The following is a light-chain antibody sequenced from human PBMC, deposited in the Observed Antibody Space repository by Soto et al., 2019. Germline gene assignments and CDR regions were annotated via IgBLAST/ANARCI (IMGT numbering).Light chain of an antibody. CDR2: DAS. CDR1: QSVSSY. J-gene: IGKJ5*01. CDR3: QQRSNWPIT. Sequence: EIVLTQSPATLSLSPGERATVSCRASQSVSSYLAWYQQKPGQAPRLLIYDASNRAPGIPARFSGSGSGTDFTLTISSLEPEDFAVYYCQQRSNWPITSGQGTRLEIK. V-gene: IGKV3-11*01.